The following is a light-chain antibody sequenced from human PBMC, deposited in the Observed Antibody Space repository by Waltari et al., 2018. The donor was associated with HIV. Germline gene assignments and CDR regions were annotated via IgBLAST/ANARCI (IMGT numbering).Light chain of an antibody. CDR2: DVN. CDR3: CSYTIARTFV. Sequence: QSALTQPASVSGSPGQSITISCTGTSSDVGAFDYVSWHQQHPSMAPNLVISDVNKRPSGVSSRFSGSKSGDTASLTSSALRAEDEGDYYCCSYTIARTFVFGGVTKLTVL. CDR1: SSDVGAFDY. J-gene: IGLJ3*02. V-gene: IGLV2-14*03.